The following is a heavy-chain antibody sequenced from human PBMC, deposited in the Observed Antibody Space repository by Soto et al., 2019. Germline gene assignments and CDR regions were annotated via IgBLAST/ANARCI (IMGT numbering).Heavy chain of an antibody. D-gene: IGHD5-18*01. CDR3: ARDRTVDTAMVTRPDNWFDP. CDR1: GGSISSGDYY. J-gene: IGHJ5*02. CDR2: IYYSGST. V-gene: IGHV4-30-4*01. Sequence: QVQLQESGPGLVKPSQTLSLTCTVSGGSISSGDYYWSWIRQPPGKGLEWIGYIYYSGSTYYNPSLKSRVTISVDPSKNQFSLKLSSVTAADTAVYYCARDRTVDTAMVTRPDNWFDPWGQGTLVTVSS.